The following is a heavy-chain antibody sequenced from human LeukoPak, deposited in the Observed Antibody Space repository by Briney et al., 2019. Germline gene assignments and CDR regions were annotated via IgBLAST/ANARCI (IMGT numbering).Heavy chain of an antibody. CDR1: GFTFSSYE. V-gene: IGHV3-48*03. D-gene: IGHD2-15*01. CDR3: ATYIQRPPGMDV. J-gene: IGHJ6*02. Sequence: GGSLRLSCAASGFTFSSYEMNWVRQAPGKGLEWVSYISSSGSSIYYADSVKGRFTISRDNAKNTVYLQMNSLRAEDTALYFCATYIQRPPGMDVWGQGTTVTVSS. CDR2: ISSSGSSI.